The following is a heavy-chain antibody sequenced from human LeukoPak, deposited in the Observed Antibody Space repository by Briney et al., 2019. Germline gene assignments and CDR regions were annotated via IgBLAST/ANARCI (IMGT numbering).Heavy chain of an antibody. CDR3: ARGRYNWNFDY. V-gene: IGHV3-64*01. Sequence: PGGSLRLYCAASGLTFSSYAMHWVRQAPGKGLEYVSGIRSNGGSTYYANSVKGRFTISRDNSKNTLYLQMVSLRAEDMAVYYCARGRYNWNFDYWGQGSLVTVSS. CDR2: IRSNGGST. J-gene: IGHJ4*02. CDR1: GLTFSSYA. D-gene: IGHD1-1*01.